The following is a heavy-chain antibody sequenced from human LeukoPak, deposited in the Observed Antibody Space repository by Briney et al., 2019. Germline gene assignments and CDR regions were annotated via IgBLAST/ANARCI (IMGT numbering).Heavy chain of an antibody. CDR1: GGSISSYY. J-gene: IGHJ4*02. V-gene: IGHV4-59*01. D-gene: IGHD3-3*01. CDR2: MYYSGRT. Sequence: SETLSLTCTVSGGSISSYYWSWIRQPPGRGPERIGYMYYSGRTNYNPSLKSRVTISINTSKNQFSLRLSSVTAADTAVYYCARGSDYGDYWGQGTLVTVSS. CDR3: ARGSDYGDY.